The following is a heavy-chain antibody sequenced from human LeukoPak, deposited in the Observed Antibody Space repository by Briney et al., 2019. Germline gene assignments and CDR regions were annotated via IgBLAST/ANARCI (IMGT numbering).Heavy chain of an antibody. D-gene: IGHD1-26*01. V-gene: IGHV3-21*01. J-gene: IGHJ4*02. CDR1: GFTFSSTS. CDR2: IRSGSSYI. Sequence: RGSLRLSCAASGFTFSSTSMNWVRQAPGKGLEWVSSIRSGSSYIFYADSVKGRFTISRDNAKNPLYLQMNSLRAEDTAVYYCAREFFDREGGTTVLDYWGQGTLVTVSS. CDR3: AREFFDREGGTTVLDY.